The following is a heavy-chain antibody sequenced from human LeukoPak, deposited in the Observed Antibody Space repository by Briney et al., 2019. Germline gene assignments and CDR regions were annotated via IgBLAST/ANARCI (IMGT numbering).Heavy chain of an antibody. D-gene: IGHD5-18*01. V-gene: IGHV3-74*01. J-gene: IGHJ4*02. Sequence: GGSLILSCAASGFTFSSHWMHWVRQAPGKGLVWVSRINSVGSRTDYADSVKGRFTISRDNARNTLYLQMNSLRAEDTAVYYCTSDTVDTTLGIDYWGQGTLVTVSS. CDR2: INSVGSRT. CDR3: TSDTVDTTLGIDY. CDR1: GFTFSSHW.